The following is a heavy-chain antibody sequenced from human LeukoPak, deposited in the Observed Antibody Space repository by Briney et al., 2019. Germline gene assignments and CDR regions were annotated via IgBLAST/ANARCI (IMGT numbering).Heavy chain of an antibody. Sequence: GGSLRLSCAASGFTFYDYTMHWVRHAPGEGLEWVSLISWDGGSTYYADSVKGRFTISRDNSKNSLYLQMNSLRTEDTALYYCAKAGLGDPYYFDYWGQGTLVTVSS. D-gene: IGHD3-16*01. J-gene: IGHJ4*02. CDR2: ISWDGGST. V-gene: IGHV3-43*01. CDR1: GFTFYDYT. CDR3: AKAGLGDPYYFDY.